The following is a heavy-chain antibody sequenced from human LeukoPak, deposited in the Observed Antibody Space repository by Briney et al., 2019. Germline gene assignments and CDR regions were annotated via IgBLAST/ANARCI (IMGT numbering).Heavy chain of an antibody. CDR3: ARGHSYVWGSYRPNWFDP. J-gene: IGHJ5*02. CDR2: ISAYNGNT. CDR1: GYTFTSYG. D-gene: IGHD3-16*02. Sequence: ASVKVSCKASGYTFTSYGISWVRQAPGQGLEWMGWISAYNGNTNYAQKLQGRVTMTTDTSTSTAYMELRSLRSDDTAVYYCARGHSYVWGSYRPNWFDPWGQGTLVTVSS. V-gene: IGHV1-18*01.